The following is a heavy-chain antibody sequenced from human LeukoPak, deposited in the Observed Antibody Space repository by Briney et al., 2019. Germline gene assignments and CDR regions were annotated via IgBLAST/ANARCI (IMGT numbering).Heavy chain of an antibody. D-gene: IGHD3-10*01. V-gene: IGHV1-18*01. Sequence: ASVKVSCKASGYTFTSYGISWVRQAPGQGLEWMGWISAYNGNTNYAQKLQGRVTMTTDTSTSTAYMELRSLRSDDTAVYYCARMTITMVRGAKRYWFDPWGQGTLVTVSS. CDR2: ISAYNGNT. CDR3: ARMTITMVRGAKRYWFDP. CDR1: GYTFTSYG. J-gene: IGHJ5*02.